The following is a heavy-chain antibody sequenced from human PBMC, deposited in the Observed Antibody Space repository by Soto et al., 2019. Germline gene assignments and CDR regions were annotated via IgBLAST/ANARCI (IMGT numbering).Heavy chain of an antibody. J-gene: IGHJ3*02. D-gene: IGHD1-26*01. Sequence: GGSLRLSCAASGFTFSSYWMHWVRQAPGKGLVWVSRINSDGSSTSYADSVKGRFTISRDNAKNTLYLQMNSLRAEDTAVYYCARRYSGSYYDAFDIWGQGTMVTVSS. CDR1: GFTFSSYW. CDR2: INSDGSST. CDR3: ARRYSGSYYDAFDI. V-gene: IGHV3-74*01.